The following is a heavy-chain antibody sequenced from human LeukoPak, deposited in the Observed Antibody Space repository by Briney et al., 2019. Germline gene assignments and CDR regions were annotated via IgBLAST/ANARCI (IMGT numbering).Heavy chain of an antibody. CDR3: ARAPLFRYYYDSSGYYGYFQP. CDR2: IIPIFGTA. D-gene: IGHD3-22*01. V-gene: IGHV1-69*05. CDR1: GGTFSSYA. Sequence: SVKVSCKASGGTFSSYAISWVRQAPGQGLEWMGGIIPIFGTANYAQKFQGRVTITTDESTSTAYMELSSLRSEDTAVYYCARAPLFRYYYDSSGYYGYFQPWGQGTLVTVSS. J-gene: IGHJ1*01.